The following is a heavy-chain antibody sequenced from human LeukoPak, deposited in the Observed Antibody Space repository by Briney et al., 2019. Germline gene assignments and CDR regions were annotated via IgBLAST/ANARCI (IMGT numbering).Heavy chain of an antibody. Sequence: GASVKVSCKASGYTFTGYYMHWVRQAPGQGLEWMGWINPNSGGTNYAQKLQGRVTMTTDTSTSTAYMELRSLRSDDTAVYYCARVLGSSGYSSPYFDYWGQGTLVTVSS. CDR3: ARVLGSSGYSSPYFDY. V-gene: IGHV1-2*02. CDR2: INPNSGGT. J-gene: IGHJ4*02. CDR1: GYTFTGYY. D-gene: IGHD3-22*01.